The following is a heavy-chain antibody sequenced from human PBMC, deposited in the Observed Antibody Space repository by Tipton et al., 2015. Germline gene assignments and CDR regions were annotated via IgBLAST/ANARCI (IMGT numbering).Heavy chain of an antibody. V-gene: IGHV4-59*08. CDR3: ACQDYDSLTRDYQTVDY. Sequence: TLSLTCAVSAYSISSDYYWSWIRQSPGKGLEWIGYISCSGTTNYNPSLNSRITISVDTSKNQFFLRMTSVTAADTAVYYCACQDYDSLTRDYQTVDYWGQGTLVTVSS. D-gene: IGHD3-9*01. CDR1: AYSISSDYY. J-gene: IGHJ4*02. CDR2: ISCSGTT.